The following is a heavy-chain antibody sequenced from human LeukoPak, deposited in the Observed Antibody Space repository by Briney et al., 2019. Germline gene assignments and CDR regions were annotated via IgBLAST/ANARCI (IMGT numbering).Heavy chain of an antibody. V-gene: IGHV1-8*01. D-gene: IGHD6-13*01. Sequence: ASVKVSCKASGYTFTNYDINWVRQATGQGLEWMGYMKPNSGNTGYAQKFQGRLTMTEDTSTDTAYMELSSLRSEDTAVYYCATDRWSAAGPFDFWGQGTLVTVSS. CDR1: GYTFTNYD. J-gene: IGHJ4*02. CDR2: MKPNSGNT. CDR3: ATDRWSAAGPFDF.